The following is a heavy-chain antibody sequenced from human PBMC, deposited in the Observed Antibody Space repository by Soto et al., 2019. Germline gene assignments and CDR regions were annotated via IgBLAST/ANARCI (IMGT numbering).Heavy chain of an antibody. D-gene: IGHD3-22*01. J-gene: IGHJ4*02. CDR2: ISYDGSNK. CDR3: ARDRRYYYDNSGPLDY. Sequence: GGSLRLSCAASVFTFSSYAMHWVRQAPGKGLEWVAVISYDGSNKYYADSVKGRFTISRDNSKNTLYQQMNSLRAEDTAVYYCARDRRYYYDNSGPLDYWGQGTLVTVSS. CDR1: VFTFSSYA. V-gene: IGHV3-30-3*01.